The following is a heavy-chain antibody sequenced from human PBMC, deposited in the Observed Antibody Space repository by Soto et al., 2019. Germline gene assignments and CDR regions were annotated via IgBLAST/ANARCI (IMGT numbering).Heavy chain of an antibody. Sequence: QIQLVQSGGEVKKPGASVKVSCKASGYTFTSYGISWVRQAPGQGLEWMGWISIYNGNTNYAEKFQGRVTMTTDTSISTAYMELGRLRSDDTAGYYCARRLVHSTTYVSYYLDVWCKGTPVTVSS. CDR1: GYTFTSYG. CDR2: ISIYNGNT. J-gene: IGHJ6*03. D-gene: IGHD3-16*01. V-gene: IGHV1-18*01. CDR3: ARRLVHSTTYVSYYLDV.